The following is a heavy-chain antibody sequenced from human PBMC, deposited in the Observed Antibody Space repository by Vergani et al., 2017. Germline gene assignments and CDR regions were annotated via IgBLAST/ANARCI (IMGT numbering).Heavy chain of an antibody. V-gene: IGHV3-11*04. Sequence: QVQLVESGGGLVKPGGSLRLSCAASGFTFSDYYMSWIRQAPGRGLEWVSYISSSGSTIYYADSLKGRFTIFRDNAKNSVFLQMNSLRAEDTAVYYCARGNDLGLYYYDGMDVWGQGTTVTVSS. CDR3: ARGNDLGLYYYDGMDV. CDR2: ISSSGSTI. CDR1: GFTFSDYY. D-gene: IGHD3-3*01. J-gene: IGHJ6*02.